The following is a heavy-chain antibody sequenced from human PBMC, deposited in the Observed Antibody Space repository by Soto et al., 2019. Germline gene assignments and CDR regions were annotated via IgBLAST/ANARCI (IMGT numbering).Heavy chain of an antibody. CDR2: IIPILGIA. V-gene: IGHV1-69*04. J-gene: IGHJ4*02. CDR1: GGTFSSYT. D-gene: IGHD5-12*01. Sequence: SVKVSCKASGGTFSSYTISWVRQAPGQGLEWMGRIIPILGIANYAQKFQGRVTITADKSTSTAFMELSSLRSEDTAVYYCARESGYSGYDIDYWGQGTLVTVSS. CDR3: ARESGYSGYDIDY.